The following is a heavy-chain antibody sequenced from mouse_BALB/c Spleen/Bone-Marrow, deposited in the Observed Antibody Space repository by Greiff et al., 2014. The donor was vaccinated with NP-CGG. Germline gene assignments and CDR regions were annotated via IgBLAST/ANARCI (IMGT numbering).Heavy chain of an antibody. CDR1: GFIFSDYY. CDR3: ARTYRPYALDY. J-gene: IGHJ4*01. Sequence: EVMLVESGGGLVKPGGSLKLSCAASGFIFSDYYMYWVRQTPEKRLEWVATISDGGSYTSYPDSVKGRFTVSRDNAENNLYLQMSSLKSEDTAFYYCARTYRPYALDYWGQGSSVTVSS. V-gene: IGHV5-4*02. CDR2: ISDGGSYT. D-gene: IGHD2-14*01.